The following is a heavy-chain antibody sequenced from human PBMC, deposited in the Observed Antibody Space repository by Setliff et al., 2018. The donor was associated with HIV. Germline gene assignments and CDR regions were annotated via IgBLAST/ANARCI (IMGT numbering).Heavy chain of an antibody. D-gene: IGHD6-13*01. CDR2: INPDSGGT. V-gene: IGHV1-2*02. CDR1: RYSFTAYY. Sequence: ASVKVSCKTSRYSFTAYYIHWVRQAPGQGLEWMGWINPDSGGTKYAQKFQGRVTMSRDTSISTAYMELSRPTSDDTAVYYCARQTVTVGIPGYFDSWGQGTLVTVSS. CDR3: ARQTVTVGIPGYFDS. J-gene: IGHJ4*02.